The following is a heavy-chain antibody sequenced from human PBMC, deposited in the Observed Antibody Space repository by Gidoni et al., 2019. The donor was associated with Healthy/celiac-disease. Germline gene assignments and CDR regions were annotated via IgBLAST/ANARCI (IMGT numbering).Heavy chain of an antibody. J-gene: IGHJ3*02. CDR3: AQCRDILTGYYAFDI. CDR1: GFSLSTRGVG. V-gene: IGHV2-5*02. CDR2: IYWDDDK. D-gene: IGHD3-9*01. Sequence: QITLKESGPTLVKPTQTLTLTCTFSGFSLSTRGVGVGWIRQPPGKALEWLALIYWDDDKRYSPSLKSRLTITKDTSKNQVVLTMTNMDPVDTATYYCAQCRDILTGYYAFDIWGQGTMVTVSS.